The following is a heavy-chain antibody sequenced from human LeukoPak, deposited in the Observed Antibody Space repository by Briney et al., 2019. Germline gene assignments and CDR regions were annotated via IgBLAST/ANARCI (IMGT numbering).Heavy chain of an antibody. Sequence: GASVKVSCKASGGTFSSYAISWVRQAPGQGLEWMGGIIPIFGTANYAQKFRGRVTITADESTSTAYMELNSLRPKDTAVYYCARDRRWQPRESPFFDSWGQGTLVTVSS. V-gene: IGHV1-69*13. CDR3: ARDRRWQPRESPFFDS. J-gene: IGHJ4*02. CDR2: IIPIFGTA. CDR1: GGTFSSYA. D-gene: IGHD5-24*01.